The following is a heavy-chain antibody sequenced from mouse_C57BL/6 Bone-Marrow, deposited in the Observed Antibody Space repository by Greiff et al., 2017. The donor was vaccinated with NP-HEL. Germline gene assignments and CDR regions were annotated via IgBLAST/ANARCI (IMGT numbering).Heavy chain of an antibody. J-gene: IGHJ2*01. CDR3: ARWLPDYFDY. D-gene: IGHD2-2*01. V-gene: IGHV1-19*01. Sequence: TLTVDKSSSTAYMELNSLTSEDSAVYYCARWLPDYFDYWGQGTTLTVSS.